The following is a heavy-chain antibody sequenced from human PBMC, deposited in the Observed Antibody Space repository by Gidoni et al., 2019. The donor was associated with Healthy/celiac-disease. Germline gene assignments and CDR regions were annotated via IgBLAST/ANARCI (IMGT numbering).Heavy chain of an antibody. D-gene: IGHD6-19*01. CDR2: INHSGST. Sequence: QVQLQQWGAGLLKPSETLSLTCAVYGGSFSGYYWSWIRQPPGKGLEWIGEINHSGSTNYNPSLKSRVTISVDTSKNQFSLKLSSVTAADTAVYYCARIGWYAELGAFDIWGQGTMVTVSS. V-gene: IGHV4-34*01. CDR1: GGSFSGYY. CDR3: ARIGWYAELGAFDI. J-gene: IGHJ3*02.